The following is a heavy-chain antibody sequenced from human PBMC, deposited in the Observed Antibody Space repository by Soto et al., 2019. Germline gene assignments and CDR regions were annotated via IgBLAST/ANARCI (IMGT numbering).Heavy chain of an antibody. CDR2: IYYSGST. CDR1: GGSISSGDYY. CDR3: AGLQSMRLSGLDP. Sequence: QVQLQESGPGLVKPSQTLSLTCTVSGGSISSGDYYWSWIRQPPGKGLEWIGYIYYSGSTYYNPSLMSGVTIPVDTSQTQFSLQLSSVTAAETAVYYCAGLQSMRLSGLDPWGQGTLVTVSS. V-gene: IGHV4-30-4*01. J-gene: IGHJ5*02. D-gene: IGHD3-16*02.